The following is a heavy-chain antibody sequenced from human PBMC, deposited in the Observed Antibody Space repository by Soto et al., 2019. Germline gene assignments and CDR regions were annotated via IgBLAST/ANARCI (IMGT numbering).Heavy chain of an antibody. CDR1: GYTFTAYY. CDR3: ARGPDKNWFAP. V-gene: IGHV1-2*02. J-gene: IGHJ5*02. CDR2: INPDTGDT. Sequence: ASVKVSCKTSGYTFTAYYIHWVRQAPGQGLEWMGWINPDTGDTRSVRKFQGRVTMTRDTSITTAYMVLSRLTTADTAVYYCARGPDKNWFAPWGQGTLVTVSS.